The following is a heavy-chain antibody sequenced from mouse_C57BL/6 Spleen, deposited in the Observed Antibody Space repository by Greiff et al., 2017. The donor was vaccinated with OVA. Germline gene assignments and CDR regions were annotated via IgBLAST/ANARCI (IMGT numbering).Heavy chain of an antibody. D-gene: IGHD4-1*01. CDR3: ARSTGLYYAMDY. CDR2: IDPSDSYT. Sequence: QVQLQQPGAELVMPGASVKLSCKASGYTFTRYWMHWVKQRPGQGLEWIGEIDPSDSYTSSNQKFKGKFTLTVDKSSSTAYMQLSSLTSEDSAVYYCARSTGLYYAMDYWGQGTSVTVSS. V-gene: IGHV1-69*01. J-gene: IGHJ4*01. CDR1: GYTFTRYW.